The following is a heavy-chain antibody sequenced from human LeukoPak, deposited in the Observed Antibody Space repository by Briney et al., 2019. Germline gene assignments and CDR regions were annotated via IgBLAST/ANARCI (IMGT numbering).Heavy chain of an antibody. J-gene: IGHJ4*02. D-gene: IGHD6-19*01. CDR3: AKGQEQWLVQPYYFDY. V-gene: IGHV3-23*01. CDR1: GFTFSSYA. Sequence: PGGSLRLSCAASGFTFSSYAMTWVRQAPGKGLKWVSAISGSGGSTYYADSVKGRFTISRDNSKNTLYLQMNSLRAEDTAVYYCAKGQEQWLVQPYYFDYWGQGTLSPSPQ. CDR2: ISGSGGST.